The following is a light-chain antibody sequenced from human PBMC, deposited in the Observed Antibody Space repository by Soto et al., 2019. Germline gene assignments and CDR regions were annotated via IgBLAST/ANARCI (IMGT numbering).Light chain of an antibody. CDR1: QSISSW. CDR2: DAS. CDR3: QQYNNFWT. Sequence: DIPMTQSPSALSASVGDRVTITCQASQSISSWLAWYQQKPGRAPRLLIYDASYLERGVPSRFSGSGSGTEFTLTSSDLQPDDLGTYYCQQYNNFWTFGPGTKVEI. J-gene: IGKJ1*01. V-gene: IGKV1-5*01.